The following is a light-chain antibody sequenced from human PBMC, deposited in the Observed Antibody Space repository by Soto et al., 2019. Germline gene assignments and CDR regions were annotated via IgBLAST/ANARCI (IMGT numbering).Light chain of an antibody. V-gene: IGKV3-20*01. J-gene: IGKJ1*01. CDR1: QSVSSAY. CDR3: QHYGSSWT. Sequence: EIVLTQSPGTLSLSPGERATLSCRASQSVSSAYLVWYQQKPGQAPRLLIYGAYSRATGIPDRFSGSGSGTDFTLTISRLEPEDFAVYYCQHYGSSWTFGQGTKVEIK. CDR2: GAY.